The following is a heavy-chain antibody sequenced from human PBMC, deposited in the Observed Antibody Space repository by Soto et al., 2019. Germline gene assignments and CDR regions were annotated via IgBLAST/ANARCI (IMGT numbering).Heavy chain of an antibody. Sequence: GGSLRLSCAASGFTFSNHWMHWVRQTPGKGLLWVSRINGDGTTITYADSVRGRFTISRDNAKNTLYLQMNSLRAEDTAMYFCARDPSNSGWYGYNWFDPWGQGTLVTVSS. CDR1: GFTFSNHW. D-gene: IGHD6-19*01. V-gene: IGHV3-74*03. CDR2: INGDGTTI. J-gene: IGHJ5*02. CDR3: ARDPSNSGWYGYNWFDP.